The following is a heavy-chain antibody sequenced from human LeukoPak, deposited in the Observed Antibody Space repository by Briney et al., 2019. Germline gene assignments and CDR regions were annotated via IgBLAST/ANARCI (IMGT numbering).Heavy chain of an antibody. Sequence: GGSLRLSCAASGFTFSSYVMHWVRQAPGKGLEWVAVISYDGSNKYYADSVKGRFTISRDNSKNTLYLQMNSLRAEDTAVYYCAVSSHRPGNDHYYYGMDVWGQGTTVTVSS. J-gene: IGHJ6*02. V-gene: IGHV3-30-3*01. CDR1: GFTFSSYV. D-gene: IGHD2-2*01. CDR3: AVSSHRPGNDHYYYGMDV. CDR2: ISYDGSNK.